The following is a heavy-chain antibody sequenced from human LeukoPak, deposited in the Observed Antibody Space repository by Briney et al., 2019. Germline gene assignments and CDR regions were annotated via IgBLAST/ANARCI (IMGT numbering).Heavy chain of an antibody. CDR3: ARSDSGENWFDP. V-gene: IGHV1-3*01. CDR2: INAGNGNT. J-gene: IGHJ5*02. Sequence: ASVKVSCKASGYTFTSYAMHWVRQPPGQRLEWMGWINAGNGNTKYSQKFQGRVTITRDTSASTAYMELSSLRSEDTAVYYCARSDSGENWFDPWGQGTLVTVSS. CDR1: GYTFTSYA. D-gene: IGHD3-16*01.